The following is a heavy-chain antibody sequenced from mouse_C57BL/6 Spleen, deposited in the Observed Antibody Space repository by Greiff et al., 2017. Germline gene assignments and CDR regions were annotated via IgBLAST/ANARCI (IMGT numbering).Heavy chain of an antibody. J-gene: IGHJ3*01. CDR2: ISYDGSN. Sequence: VQLKESGPGLVKPSPSLSLPCSVTGYSITSGYYWNWIRQFPGNKLEWMGYISYDGSNNYNPSLKNRISITRDTSKNQFFLKLNSVTTEDTATYYCARLAYWGQGTLVTVSA. CDR3: ARLAY. CDR1: GYSITSGYY. V-gene: IGHV3-6*01.